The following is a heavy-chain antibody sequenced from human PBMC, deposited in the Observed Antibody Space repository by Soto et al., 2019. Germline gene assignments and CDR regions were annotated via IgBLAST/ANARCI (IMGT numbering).Heavy chain of an antibody. V-gene: IGHV4-59*01. J-gene: IGHJ6*02. CDR3: ARGDPYYDFWSGYYGIYYYYGMDV. Sequence: PSETLSLTCTVSGGSISSYYWSWIRQPPGKGLEGIGDIYYSGSTNYNPSLKSRVTISIDTSKNQFSLKLSSVTAADTAVYYCARGDPYYDFWSGYYGIYYYYGMDVWGQGTTVTVSS. D-gene: IGHD3-3*01. CDR1: GGSISSYY. CDR2: IYYSGST.